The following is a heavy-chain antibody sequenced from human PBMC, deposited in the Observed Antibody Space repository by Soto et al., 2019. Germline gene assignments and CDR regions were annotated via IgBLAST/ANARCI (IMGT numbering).Heavy chain of an antibody. CDR1: GYSFTFYW. CDR2: IYPRDSDT. Sequence: GESLKISCKASGYSFTFYWIAWVRQLPGKGLEWMGIIYPRDSDTRYSPSFQGQVSISADKSISTAYLQWSSLKASDTAMYYCARQDGSGTYYFDSWGQGTLVTVS. CDR3: ARQDGSGTYYFDS. V-gene: IGHV5-51*01. D-gene: IGHD3-10*01. J-gene: IGHJ4*02.